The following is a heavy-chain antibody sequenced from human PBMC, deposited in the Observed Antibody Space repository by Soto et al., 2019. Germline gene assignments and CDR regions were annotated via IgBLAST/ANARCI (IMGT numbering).Heavy chain of an antibody. J-gene: IGHJ3*02. Sequence: GGSLRLSCAASGFTFRSYGMHWVRQAPAKGLEWVAVISYDGSNKYYADSVKGRFTISRDNSKNTLYLQMNSLRAEDTAVYYCAKGGVGSTSNAFDIWGQGTMVTGS. CDR3: AKGGVGSTSNAFDI. V-gene: IGHV3-30*18. CDR1: GFTFRSYG. CDR2: ISYDGSNK. D-gene: IGHD1-26*01.